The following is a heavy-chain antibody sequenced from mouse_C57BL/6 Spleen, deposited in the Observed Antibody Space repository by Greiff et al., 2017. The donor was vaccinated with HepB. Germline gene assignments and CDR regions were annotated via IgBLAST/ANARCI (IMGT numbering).Heavy chain of an antibody. D-gene: IGHD2-1*01. CDR2: ISDGGSYT. CDR3: AREGDGNYGNFDY. Sequence: EVKLMESGGGLVKPGGSLKLSCAASGFTFSSYAMSWVRQTPEKRLEWVATISDGGSYTYYPDNVKGRFTISRDNAKNNLYLQMSHLKSEDTAMYYCAREGDGNYGNFDYWGQGTTLTVSS. V-gene: IGHV5-4*01. J-gene: IGHJ2*01. CDR1: GFTFSSYA.